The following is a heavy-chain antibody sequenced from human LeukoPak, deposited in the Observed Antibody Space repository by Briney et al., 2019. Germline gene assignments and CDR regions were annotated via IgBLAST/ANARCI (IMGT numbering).Heavy chain of an antibody. CDR3: ARVLKWYQLPPQH. D-gene: IGHD2-2*01. CDR2: INHSGST. J-gene: IGHJ1*01. CDR1: GGSFSGYY. V-gene: IGHV4-34*01. Sequence: SETLSLTCAVYGGSFSGYYWSWIRQPPGKGLEWIGEINHSGSTNYNPSLKSRVTISVDTSKNQFSLKLSSVTAADTAVYYCARVLKWYQLPPQHWGQGTLVTVSS.